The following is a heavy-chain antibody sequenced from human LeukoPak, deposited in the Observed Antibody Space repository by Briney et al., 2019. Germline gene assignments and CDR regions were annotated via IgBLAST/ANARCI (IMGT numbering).Heavy chain of an antibody. CDR2: IIPIFGTA. D-gene: IGHD2-15*01. CDR1: GYTFTSYG. Sequence: GASVKVSCKASGYTFTSYGISWVRQAPGQGLEWMGGIIPIFGTANYAQKFQGRVTITADESTSTAYMELSSLRSEDTAMYYCARARYCSGGSCYNLAYWGQGTLVTVSS. V-gene: IGHV1-69*13. CDR3: ARARYCSGGSCYNLAY. J-gene: IGHJ4*02.